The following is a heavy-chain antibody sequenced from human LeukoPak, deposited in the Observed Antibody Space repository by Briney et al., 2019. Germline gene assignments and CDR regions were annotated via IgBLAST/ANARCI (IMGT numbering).Heavy chain of an antibody. D-gene: IGHD3-22*01. CDR1: GFTFSSYA. J-gene: IGHJ4*02. CDR2: ISYDGSNK. Sequence: PGGSLRLSCAASGFTFSSYAMHWVRQAPGKGLEWVAVISYDGSNKYYADSVKGRFTISRDNSKNTLYLQMNSLRAEDTAVYYCAAYSSGYYPPFDYWGQGTLVTVPS. V-gene: IGHV3-30*04. CDR3: AAYSSGYYPPFDY.